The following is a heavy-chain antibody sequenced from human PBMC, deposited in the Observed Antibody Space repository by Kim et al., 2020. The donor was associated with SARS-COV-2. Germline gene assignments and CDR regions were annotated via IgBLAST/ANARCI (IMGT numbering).Heavy chain of an antibody. V-gene: IGHV3-23*01. CDR3: AKEPHQYSSSWTFDY. CDR1: GFTFSSYA. J-gene: IGHJ4*02. Sequence: GGSLRLSCAASGFTFSSYAMSWVRQAPGKGLEWLSTITSGGSTYYADSVKGRFTISRDNSKNTLYLQMNSLRAEDTAIYNCAKEPHQYSSSWTFDYWGQGTLVTVSS. CDR2: ITSGGST. D-gene: IGHD6-13*01.